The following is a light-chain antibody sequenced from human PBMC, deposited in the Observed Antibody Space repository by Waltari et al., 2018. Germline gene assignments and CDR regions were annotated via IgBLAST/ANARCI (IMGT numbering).Light chain of an antibody. CDR3: LQYKNAPYT. CDR2: AAS. Sequence: DIQMTQSPSSLPASVGDSVIITCRSSQDISNYLAWYQQKPGKAPKRLIYAASTLQSGVPYRFSGSGSGTDFTLNISSLQPEDVATYYCLQYKNAPYTFGGGTKVEIK. J-gene: IGKJ4*01. CDR1: QDISNY. V-gene: IGKV1-27*01.